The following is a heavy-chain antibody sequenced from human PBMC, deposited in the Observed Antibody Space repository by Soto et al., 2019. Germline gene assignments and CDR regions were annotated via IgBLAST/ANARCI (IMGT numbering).Heavy chain of an antibody. D-gene: IGHD6-19*01. CDR1: GFTFSSYA. V-gene: IGHV3-23*01. CDR2: ISGSGGSI. CDR3: AKGLGLLPIHYFDY. Sequence: EVQLLESGGGLVQPGGSLRLSCAASGFTFSSYAMSWVRQAPGKGLEWVSGISGSGGSIYYADFVKGRFTISRDKSKNTLYLQKNTLRAEDTAVYYCAKGLGLLPIHYFDYWGQGTLVTVSS. J-gene: IGHJ4*02.